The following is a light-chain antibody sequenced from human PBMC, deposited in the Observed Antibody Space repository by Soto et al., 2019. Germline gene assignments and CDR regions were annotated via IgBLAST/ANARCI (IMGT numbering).Light chain of an antibody. V-gene: IGLV2-14*03. Sequence: QSALTQPASVSGSPGQSITITCTGTSSDVGGYNYVSWYQQHTGKAPKVLISDVSNRPSGISNRFSGSKSGNTASLTISGLQAEDEADYYCSSYTSIDTLVFGTGTKVTVL. CDR3: SSYTSIDTLV. CDR1: SSDVGGYNY. J-gene: IGLJ1*01. CDR2: DVS.